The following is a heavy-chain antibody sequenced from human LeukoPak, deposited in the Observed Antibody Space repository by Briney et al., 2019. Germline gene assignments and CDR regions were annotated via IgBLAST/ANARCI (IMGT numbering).Heavy chain of an antibody. J-gene: IGHJ4*02. CDR2: INPNSGGT. V-gene: IGHV1-2*02. Sequence: GASVKVSCKASGYTFTGYYMHWVRQAPGQGLEWMGWINPNSGGTNYAQKFQGRVTMTRDTSISTAYMELSSLRSEDTAVYYCARDLVAAAGIFDYWGQGTLVTVSS. CDR3: ARDLVAAAGIFDY. D-gene: IGHD6-13*01. CDR1: GYTFTGYY.